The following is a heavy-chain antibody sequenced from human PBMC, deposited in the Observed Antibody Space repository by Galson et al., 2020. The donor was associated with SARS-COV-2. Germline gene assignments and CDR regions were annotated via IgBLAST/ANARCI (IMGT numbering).Heavy chain of an antibody. V-gene: IGHV4-59*13. Sequence: SETLSLTCTVSGGSISGYYWSWIRQPPGKGLEWIGYISWSGSTNYNPSLNGRVTLSVDTSKNHFSLNLSSVTAADTAIYYCARVGGYNSPFYFWGQGALVIVSS. CDR1: GGSISGYY. CDR3: ARVGGYNSPFYF. D-gene: IGHD5-12*01. J-gene: IGHJ4*02. CDR2: ISWSGST.